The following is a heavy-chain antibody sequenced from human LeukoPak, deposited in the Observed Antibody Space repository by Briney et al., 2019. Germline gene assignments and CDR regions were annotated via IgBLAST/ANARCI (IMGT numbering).Heavy chain of an antibody. Sequence: GGSLRLSCAASGFRFSDFTMTWVRQAPGKGPEWVSAIGGRGGSTYYADSLGGRFTISRDNSKDMVYLQMNSLKVENTATYYCGKEGGAWGQGTKVTVSS. CDR1: GFRFSDFT. CDR3: GKEGGA. J-gene: IGHJ5*02. D-gene: IGHD3-16*01. CDR2: IGGRGGST. V-gene: IGHV3-23*01.